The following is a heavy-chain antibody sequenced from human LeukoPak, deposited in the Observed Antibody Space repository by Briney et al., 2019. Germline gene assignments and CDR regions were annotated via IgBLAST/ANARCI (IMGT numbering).Heavy chain of an antibody. CDR3: ARISAAVAGADY. V-gene: IGHV3-7*01. CDR1: GFTFSTSW. CDR2: IKRDGSET. Sequence: PGGSLRLSCGASGFTFSTSWMSWVRQAPGKGLEWVANIKRDGSETNYVDSVKGRLTISRENTKNSLYLQMDSLRAEDTAVYFCARISAAVAGADYWGQGTLVTVSS. J-gene: IGHJ4*02. D-gene: IGHD6-19*01.